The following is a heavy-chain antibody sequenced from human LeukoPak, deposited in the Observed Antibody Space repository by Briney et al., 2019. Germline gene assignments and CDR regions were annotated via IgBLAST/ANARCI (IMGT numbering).Heavy chain of an antibody. CDR3: ARVCSSTSCYISNYYGMDV. D-gene: IGHD2-2*02. CDR2: IYHSGST. J-gene: IGHJ6*02. V-gene: IGHV4-30-2*01. CDR1: GGSISSGGYS. Sequence: PSQTLSLTCAVSGGSISSGGYSWSWIRQPPGKGLEWIGYIYHSGSTYYNPSLKSRVTISVDRSKNQFSLKLSSVTAADTAVYYCARVCSSTSCYISNYYGMDVWSQGTTVTVSS.